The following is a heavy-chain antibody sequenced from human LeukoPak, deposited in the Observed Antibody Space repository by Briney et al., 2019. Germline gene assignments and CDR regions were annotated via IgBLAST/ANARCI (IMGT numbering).Heavy chain of an antibody. D-gene: IGHD6-13*01. CDR1: GFIFSTYS. V-gene: IGHV3-23*01. Sequence: PGGSLRLSCTASGFIFSTYSMIWVRQAPGKGLEWVSAISGSGGSTYYADSVKGRFTISRDNSKNTLYLQMNSLRAEDTAVYYCATASSWHTPFDYWGQGTLVTVSS. CDR3: ATASSWHTPFDY. J-gene: IGHJ4*02. CDR2: ISGSGGST.